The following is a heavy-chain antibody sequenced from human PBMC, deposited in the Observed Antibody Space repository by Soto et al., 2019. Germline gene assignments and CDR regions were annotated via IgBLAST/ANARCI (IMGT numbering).Heavy chain of an antibody. CDR3: ARQGERGYCSDSTSYGYDSFDI. CDR2: IYNTGTT. J-gene: IGHJ3*02. V-gene: IGHV4-59*01. Sequence: QVQLQESGPGLVEPSETLSLTCSVSAGSIRSYYWSWIRQPPGKGLEWIGYIYNTGTTDYNPSLTSRVTISVDTSKNQFSLKLRSVTAADTAVYYCARQGERGYCSDSTSYGYDSFDIWGQGTMVTVSS. D-gene: IGHD2-2*01. CDR1: AGSIRSYY.